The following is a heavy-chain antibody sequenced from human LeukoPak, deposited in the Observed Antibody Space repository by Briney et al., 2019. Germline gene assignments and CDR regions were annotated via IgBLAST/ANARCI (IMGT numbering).Heavy chain of an antibody. Sequence: SGGSLRLSCAASGFTFSNYGMHWVRQAPGQGLEWVAVISATGSVGYYADSVKGRFTISRDISNNTLYLQMNSLRLEDTALYYCARARTPWGWELLHFDYWGQGTLVTVSS. CDR3: ARARTPWGWELLHFDY. V-gene: IGHV3-30*03. J-gene: IGHJ4*02. CDR2: ISATGSVG. CDR1: GFTFSNYG. D-gene: IGHD4-23*01.